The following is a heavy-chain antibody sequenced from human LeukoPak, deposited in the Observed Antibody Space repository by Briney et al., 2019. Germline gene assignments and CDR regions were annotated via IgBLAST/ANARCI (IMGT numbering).Heavy chain of an antibody. CDR1: GVTFSSDA. D-gene: IGHD6-13*01. Sequence: GGSLRLSCAASGVTFSSDAMSWVRQAPGKGLEWVSAISGSGGSTYYADSVKGRFIISRDNSKNTLYLQMNSLRAEDTAVYYCAKLPSSWRGTSFDYWGRGTLVTVSS. CDR3: AKLPSSWRGTSFDY. CDR2: ISGSGGST. V-gene: IGHV3-23*01. J-gene: IGHJ4*02.